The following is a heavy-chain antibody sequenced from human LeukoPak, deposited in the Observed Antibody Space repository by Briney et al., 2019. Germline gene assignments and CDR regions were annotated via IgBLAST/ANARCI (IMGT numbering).Heavy chain of an antibody. Sequence: GGSLRLSCAASGFTFSSYDMTWVRQAPGRGLEWVSGIRSSGSFTNYADSVKGRFTISRDNSKNTLYLQMNRLRAEDTAVYYCAKWQDSTHWGYFDYWGQGTLVTVSS. CDR1: GFTFSSYD. D-gene: IGHD3-16*01. J-gene: IGHJ4*02. V-gene: IGHV3-23*01. CDR2: IRSSGSFT. CDR3: AKWQDSTHWGYFDY.